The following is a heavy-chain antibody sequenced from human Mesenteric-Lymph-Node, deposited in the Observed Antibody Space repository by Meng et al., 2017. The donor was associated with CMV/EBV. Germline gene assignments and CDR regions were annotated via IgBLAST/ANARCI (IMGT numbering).Heavy chain of an antibody. Sequence: GGSLRLSCAASGFTFSSYSMNWVRQAPGKGLEWVSSISSSSDYIYYADSVKGRFTISRDNAKNSLFLQMNSLRAEDTAVYYCARGDGYSGWFDPWGQGTLVTVSS. D-gene: IGHD5-24*01. CDR2: ISSSSDYI. CDR1: GFTFSSYS. CDR3: ARGDGYSGWFDP. V-gene: IGHV3-21*04. J-gene: IGHJ5*02.